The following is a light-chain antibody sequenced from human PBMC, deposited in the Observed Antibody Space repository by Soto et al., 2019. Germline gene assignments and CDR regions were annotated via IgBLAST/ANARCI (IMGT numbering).Light chain of an antibody. CDR1: QSVSSSF. V-gene: IGKV3-20*01. CDR3: QQYDSSPWR. Sequence: EIVLTQSPGTLSLSPGERATLSCRASQSVSSSFLAWYQQKPGQAPRLLIYGASSRATGIPDRFSGSGSGTDFTLTISRLEPEDFAVYYCQQYDSSPWRFGKGTKVEIK. CDR2: GAS. J-gene: IGKJ1*01.